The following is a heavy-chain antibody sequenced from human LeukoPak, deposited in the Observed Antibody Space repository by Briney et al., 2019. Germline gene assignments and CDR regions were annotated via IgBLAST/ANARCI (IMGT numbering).Heavy chain of an antibody. J-gene: IGHJ4*02. CDR3: ARHSYYDSSGYYHFDY. CDR1: GYTFTSYG. CDR2: ISAYNGNT. V-gene: IGHV1-18*01. Sequence: ASVKVSCEASGYTFTSYGISWVRQAPGQGLEWMGWISAYNGNTNYAQKLQGRVTMTTDTSTSTAYMELRSLRSDDTAVYYCARHSYYDSSGYYHFDYWGQGTLVTVSS. D-gene: IGHD3-22*01.